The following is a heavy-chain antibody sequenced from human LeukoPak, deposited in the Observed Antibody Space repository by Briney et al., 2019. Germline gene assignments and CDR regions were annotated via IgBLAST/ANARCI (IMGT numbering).Heavy chain of an antibody. J-gene: IGHJ5*02. D-gene: IGHD2-8*01. CDR3: ARLGSCTNGVCYRKHNRLDP. Sequence: ASVKLSFNGFGYTFISSSVTWGWHGPGQGLGLVGGISSYSGYTNYAQNFQDRVTMTTDTSTNTAYMELRSLRSDDTAVYYCARLGSCTNGVCYRKHNRLDPWGQGTLVTVSP. CDR2: ISSYSGYT. CDR1: GYTFISSS. V-gene: IGHV1-18*01.